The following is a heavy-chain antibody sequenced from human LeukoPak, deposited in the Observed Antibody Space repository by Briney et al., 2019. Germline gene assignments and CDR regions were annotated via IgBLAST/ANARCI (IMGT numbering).Heavy chain of an antibody. CDR1: GGSISSYY. CDR3: ARRGSSSWYFDY. CDR2: IYYSGST. V-gene: IGHV4-59*08. D-gene: IGHD6-13*01. J-gene: IGHJ4*02. Sequence: PSETLSLTCTVSGGSISSYYWSWIRQPPGKGLEWIGYIYYSGSTNYNPSLKSRVTISVDTSKNQFSLKLSSVTAADTAVYYCARRGSSSWYFDYWGQGTLVTVYS.